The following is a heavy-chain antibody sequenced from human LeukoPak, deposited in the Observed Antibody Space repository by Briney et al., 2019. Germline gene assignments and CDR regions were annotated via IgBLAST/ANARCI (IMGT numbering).Heavy chain of an antibody. Sequence: GGSLRLSCAASGFTFSSYAMSWVRQAPGKGLEWVSAISGSGGSTYYADSVKGRFTISRDNSKNTLYLQMNSLRAEDTAVYYCADWRSRSSYGDPNYYWGQGTLVTVSS. CDR3: ADWRSRSSYGDPNYY. CDR1: GFTFSSYA. J-gene: IGHJ4*02. V-gene: IGHV3-23*01. CDR2: ISGSGGST. D-gene: IGHD4-17*01.